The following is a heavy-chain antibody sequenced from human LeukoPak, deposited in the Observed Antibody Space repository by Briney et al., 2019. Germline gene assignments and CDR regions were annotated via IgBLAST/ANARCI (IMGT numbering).Heavy chain of an antibody. V-gene: IGHV4-38-2*02. CDR2: IYHSGST. Sequence: SETLSLTCIVSNYSISSGYFWGWIRQPPGKGLEWIGSIYHSGSTYYNPSLKSRVTTSVDTSKNQFSLKLSSVTAADTAVYYCASSSKDGYNLDWGQGTLVTVSS. J-gene: IGHJ4*02. D-gene: IGHD5-24*01. CDR3: ASSSKDGYNLD. CDR1: NYSISSGYF.